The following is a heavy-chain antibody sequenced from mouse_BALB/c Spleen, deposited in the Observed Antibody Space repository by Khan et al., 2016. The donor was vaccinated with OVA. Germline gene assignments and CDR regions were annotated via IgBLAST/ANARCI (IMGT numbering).Heavy chain of an antibody. Sequence: VQLQESGAELVRPGVSVKISCKGSGYTFTDYAMHWVKQSHAKSLEWIGVISTYYGDANYNQKFKGKATMNVEKSSSTALMELARLTSEDSAIYYCARDYGSSYRYFDVWGAGTTVTVSS. CDR2: ISTYYGDA. CDR1: GYTFTDYA. D-gene: IGHD1-1*01. V-gene: IGHV1S137*01. CDR3: ARDYGSSYRYFDV. J-gene: IGHJ1*01.